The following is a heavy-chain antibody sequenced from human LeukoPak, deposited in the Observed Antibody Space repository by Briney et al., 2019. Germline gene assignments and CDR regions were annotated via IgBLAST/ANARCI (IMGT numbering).Heavy chain of an antibody. CDR1: GFTFSNYD. Sequence: GGSLRLSCAASGFTFSNYDMHWVRQAPGKGLEWVAVISYDGTNKYYADSVKGRFTISRDNSKSTLYLQMNSLRADDTAVYYCAKENDFVYWGQGTLVTVSS. CDR3: AKENDFVY. J-gene: IGHJ4*02. CDR2: ISYDGTNK. D-gene: IGHD3-3*01. V-gene: IGHV3-30*18.